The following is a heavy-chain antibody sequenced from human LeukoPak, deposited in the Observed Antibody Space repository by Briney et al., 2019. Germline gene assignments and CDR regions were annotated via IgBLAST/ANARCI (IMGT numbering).Heavy chain of an antibody. D-gene: IGHD1-26*01. V-gene: IGHV3-23*01. CDR1: GFTFSSYA. Sequence: GGPLRLSCAASGFTFSSYAMSWVRQAPGKGLEWVSAISGSGGSTYYADSVKGRFTISRDNSKNTLYLQMNSLRAEDTAVYYCAKVVGATTAGLFDYWGQGTLVTVSS. CDR3: AKVVGATTAGLFDY. J-gene: IGHJ4*02. CDR2: ISGSGGST.